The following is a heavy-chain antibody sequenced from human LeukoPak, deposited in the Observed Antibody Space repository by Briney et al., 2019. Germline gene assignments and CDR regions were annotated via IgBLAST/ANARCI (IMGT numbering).Heavy chain of an antibody. CDR2: IYNSGST. CDR1: GGSISSSPYY. J-gene: IGHJ4*02. V-gene: IGHV4-61*01. CDR3: ARAHTLYYFDY. Sequence: SETLSLTCTVSGGSISSSPYYWSWIRQSPGKGPEWIGYIYNSGSTSYNPSLASRVTISLDTSKNQFSLKLSSVTAADTAVYFCARAHTLYYFDYWGQGSLVTVSS.